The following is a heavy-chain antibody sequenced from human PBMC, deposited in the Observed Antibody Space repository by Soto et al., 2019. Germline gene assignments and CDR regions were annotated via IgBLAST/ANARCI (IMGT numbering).Heavy chain of an antibody. CDR1: GFTFSSYA. D-gene: IGHD4-17*01. CDR3: ARPANTVADHFDL. V-gene: IGHV3-30-3*01. CDR2: ISYDGSNK. Sequence: HPGGSLRLSCAASGFTFSSYAMHWVRQAPGKGLEWVAVISYDGSNKYYADSVKGRFTISRDNSKNTLYLQMNSLRAEDTAVYYCARPANTVADHFDLWGQGTPVTVSS. J-gene: IGHJ4*02.